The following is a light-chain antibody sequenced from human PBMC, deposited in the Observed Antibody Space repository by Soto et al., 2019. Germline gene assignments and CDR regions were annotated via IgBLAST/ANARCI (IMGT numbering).Light chain of an antibody. J-gene: IGLJ3*02. CDR3: NSYTSSSTLV. CDR1: SSDVGGYNY. CDR2: DVS. Sequence: QSALTQPASVSGSPGQSITISCNGTSSDVGGYNYASWYRQHPGKAPKVMIYDVSNRPSGVSNRFSGSKSGNTASLTISGLQAEDEADYYCNSYTSSSTLVFGGGTKVTVL. V-gene: IGLV2-14*01.